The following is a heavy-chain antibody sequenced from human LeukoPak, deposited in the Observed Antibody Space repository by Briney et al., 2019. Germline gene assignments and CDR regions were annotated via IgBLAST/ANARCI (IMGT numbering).Heavy chain of an antibody. CDR1: GFTFSSYS. CDR3: ARDQGQDYYYGMDV. J-gene: IGHJ6*02. Sequence: GGSLRLSCAASGFTFSSYSMNWVRQAPGKGLEWVSSISSSSSYIYYADSVKGRFTISRDNAKNSLYLQMNSLGAEDTAVYYCARDQGQDYYYGMDVWGQGTTVTVSS. CDR2: ISSSSSYI. V-gene: IGHV3-21*01.